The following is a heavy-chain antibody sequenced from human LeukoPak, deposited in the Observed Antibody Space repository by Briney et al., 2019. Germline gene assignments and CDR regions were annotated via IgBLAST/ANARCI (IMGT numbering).Heavy chain of an antibody. V-gene: IGHV1-69*13. CDR1: GGTFSSYA. J-gene: IGHJ6*02. D-gene: IGHD3-10*01. CDR3: ARGRGDYYYYGMDV. Sequence: SVKVSCKASGGTFSSYAISWVRQAPGQGLEWMGGIIPIFGTANYAQKSQGRVTITADESTSTAYMELSSLRSEDTAVYYCARGRGDYYYYGMDVWGQGTTVTVSS. CDR2: IIPIFGTA.